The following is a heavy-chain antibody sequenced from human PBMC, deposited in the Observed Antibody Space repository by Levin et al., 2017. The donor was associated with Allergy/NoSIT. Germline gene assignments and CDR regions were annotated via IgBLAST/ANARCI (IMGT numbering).Heavy chain of an antibody. Sequence: GSGPTLVKPTQTLTLTCTFSGFSLSPTGVGVGWIRQPPGKALEWLAVIYWDDDKRYSPSLRSRLSITKDTSKNQVVLTMTNMDPVDTATYYCAHRPNGYISGWDQANFDYWGQGTLVTVSS. J-gene: IGHJ4*02. CDR1: GFSLSPTGVG. CDR2: IYWDDDK. CDR3: AHRPNGYISGWDQANFDY. V-gene: IGHV2-5*02. D-gene: IGHD6-19*01.